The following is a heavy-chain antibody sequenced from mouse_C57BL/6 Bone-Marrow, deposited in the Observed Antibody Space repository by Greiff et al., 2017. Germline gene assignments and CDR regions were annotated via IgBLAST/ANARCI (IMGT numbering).Heavy chain of an antibody. D-gene: IGHD2-3*01. Sequence: QVQLQQPGAELVKPGASVKLSCKASGYTFTSYWMHWVKQRPGQGLEWIGMIHPNSGSTNYNEKFKSKATLTVDKSASTAYMERSSLTSEDSAVYYCASYDPFAYWGQGTLVTVSA. J-gene: IGHJ3*01. V-gene: IGHV1-64*01. CDR3: ASYDPFAY. CDR2: IHPNSGST. CDR1: GYTFTSYW.